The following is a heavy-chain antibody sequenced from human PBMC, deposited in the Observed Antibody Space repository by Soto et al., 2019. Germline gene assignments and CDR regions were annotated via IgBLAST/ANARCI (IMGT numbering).Heavy chain of an antibody. Sequence: GGSLRLSCEVSGFSLSGYGMHWVRQAPGKGLEWVAAIWYDGTTKNYADSVKGRFTISRDSSKNTVYLQMDSLKVEDTAVYYCARDVDRTSHLNWFDPWGQGVMVTVSS. J-gene: IGHJ5*02. V-gene: IGHV3-33*01. CDR3: ARDVDRTSHLNWFDP. CDR2: IWYDGTTK. D-gene: IGHD5-12*01. CDR1: GFSLSGYG.